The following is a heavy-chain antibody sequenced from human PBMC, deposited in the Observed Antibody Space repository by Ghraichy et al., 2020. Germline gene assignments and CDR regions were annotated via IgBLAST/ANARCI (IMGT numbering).Heavy chain of an antibody. CDR3: AKAGEYSHERFDC. CDR1: GFTFNTYA. V-gene: IGHV3-23*01. Sequence: GESLNISCEASGFTFNTYAMSWVRLTPGKGLEWVSTISNDGVNTYYADSAKGRFSISRDDSKNTLYLQMNSLRADDTAVYYCAKAGEYSHERFDCWGQGSLVAVSS. CDR2: ISNDGVNT. D-gene: IGHD5-18*01. J-gene: IGHJ4*02.